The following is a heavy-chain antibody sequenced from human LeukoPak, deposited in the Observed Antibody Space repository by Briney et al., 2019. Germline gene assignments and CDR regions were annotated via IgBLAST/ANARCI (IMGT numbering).Heavy chain of an antibody. D-gene: IGHD1-26*01. V-gene: IGHV4-39*07. CDR2: IYYSGST. CDR1: GGSISSSSYY. CDR3: AVVGATGHTYYFDY. J-gene: IGHJ4*02. Sequence: SETLSLTCTVSGGSISSSSYYWGWIRQPPGKGLEWIGSIYYSGSTYYNPSLKSRVTISVDTSKNQFSLKLSSVTAADTAVYYCAVVGATGHTYYFDYWGQGTLVTVSS.